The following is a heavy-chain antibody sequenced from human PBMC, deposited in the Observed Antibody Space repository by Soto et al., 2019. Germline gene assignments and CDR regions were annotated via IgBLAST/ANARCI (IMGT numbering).Heavy chain of an antibody. D-gene: IGHD1-1*01. J-gene: IGHJ5*02. CDR2: MNPNSGNT. CDR3: VRMASSGTLNWFDP. CDR1: ESTFMKYD. V-gene: IGHV1-8*01. Sequence: ASVKVSFKASESTFMKYDISWLRQATGQGLEWMGWMNPNSGNTGYALKFQGRVSMTRNTSIYTVYLELSSLASDDTAVYYCVRMASSGTLNWFDPWGQGTLVTVSS.